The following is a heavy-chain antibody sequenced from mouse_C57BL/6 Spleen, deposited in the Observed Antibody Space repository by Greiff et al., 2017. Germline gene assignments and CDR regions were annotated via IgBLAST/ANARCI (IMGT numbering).Heavy chain of an antibody. CDR1: GYTFTSYW. CDR2: IYPGSGST. J-gene: IGHJ3*01. CDR3: ARYVAAWFAY. V-gene: IGHV1-55*01. Sequence: QVQLQQSGAELVKPGASVKMSCKASGYTFTSYWITWVKQRPGQGLEWIGDIYPGSGSTNYNEKFKGKATLTVDTSSSTAYMQLSSLASEDSGVYCCARYVAAWFAYWGQGTLVTVSA.